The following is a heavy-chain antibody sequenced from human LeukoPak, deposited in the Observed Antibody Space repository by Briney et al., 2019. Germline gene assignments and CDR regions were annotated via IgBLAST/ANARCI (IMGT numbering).Heavy chain of an antibody. D-gene: IGHD2-2*01. CDR3: AKVGYCSSTSCLGNWFDP. CDR1: GFTFSSYW. Sequence: TGGSLRLSCAASGFTFSSYWMHWVRQAPGKGLVWVSYISSSSSTIYYADSVKGRFTISRDNAKNSLYLQMNSLRAEDTAVYYCAKVGYCSSTSCLGNWFDPWGQGTLVTVSS. CDR2: ISSSSSTI. V-gene: IGHV3-48*01. J-gene: IGHJ5*02.